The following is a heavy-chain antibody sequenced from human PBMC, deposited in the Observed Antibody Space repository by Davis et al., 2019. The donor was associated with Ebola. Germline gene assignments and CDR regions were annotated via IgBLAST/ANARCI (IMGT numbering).Heavy chain of an antibody. J-gene: IGHJ4*02. CDR3: VKDEGCPTVGCYFDS. Sequence: PGGSLRLSCAVSGFTFSSYDMHWVRQTIGKRLEWVSTIGIAADTYYPGSVKGRFTISRDNSMNTLHLQMNSLRPEDTAVYYCVKDEGCPTVGCYFDSWGQGTLVTVSS. D-gene: IGHD2-8*02. CDR2: IGIAADT. V-gene: IGHV3-13*01. CDR1: GFTFSSYD.